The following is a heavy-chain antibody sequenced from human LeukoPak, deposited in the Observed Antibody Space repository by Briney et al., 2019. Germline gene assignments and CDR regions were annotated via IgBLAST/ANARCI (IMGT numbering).Heavy chain of an antibody. Sequence: TLSLTCTVSGGSISSGGYYWSWLPQPQGQGLVWVGYIYHSGSTYYTASLRIRVTISGDRSKNQFPMNLSSVNGADTAVYYCARDRYTYYDFWSGNNDAFDIWGQGTMVTVSS. CDR3: ARDRYTYYDFWSGNNDAFDI. D-gene: IGHD3-3*01. CDR1: GGSISSGGYY. CDR2: IYHSGST. V-gene: IGHV4-30-2*01. J-gene: IGHJ3*02.